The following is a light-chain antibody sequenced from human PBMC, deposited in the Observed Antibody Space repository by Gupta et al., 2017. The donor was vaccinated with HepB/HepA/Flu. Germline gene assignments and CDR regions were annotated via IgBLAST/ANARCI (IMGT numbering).Light chain of an antibody. V-gene: IGKV4-1*01. Sequence: DNVLTQSPHSLTVSLDERSPITCTPSQSIFYSSKNRNYLAWYQHKSGHPPKLLIYWASTRASGVPDRFSGSGSGTDFTITISILQAEDVAVYYCQQYCDIPWTFGQGTKVEI. CDR2: WAS. CDR3: QQYCDIPWT. J-gene: IGKJ1*01. CDR1: QSIFYSSKNRNY.